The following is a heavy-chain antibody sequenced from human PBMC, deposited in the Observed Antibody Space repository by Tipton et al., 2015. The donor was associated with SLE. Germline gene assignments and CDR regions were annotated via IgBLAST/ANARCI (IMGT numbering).Heavy chain of an antibody. D-gene: IGHD5-18*01. CDR3: ARLHGYSYGLNWFDP. CDR2: IFNFGNT. J-gene: IGHJ5*02. CDR1: GGSISSDSFY. Sequence: TLSLTCTVSGGSISSDSFYWAWIRQPPGKGLEWIGSIFNFGNTDYNPFLKSRVTMSVDTSKNQFSLRLTSVIAADTAVYYCARLHGYSYGLNWFDPWGQGTLISVSS. V-gene: IGHV4-39*07.